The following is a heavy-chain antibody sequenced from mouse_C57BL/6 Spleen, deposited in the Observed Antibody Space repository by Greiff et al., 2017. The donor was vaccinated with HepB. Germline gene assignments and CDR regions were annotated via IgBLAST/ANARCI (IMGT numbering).Heavy chain of an antibody. CDR1: GYTFTDYY. Sequence: EVKLQESGPVLVKPGASVKMSCKASGYTFTDYYMNWVKQSHGKSLEWIGVINPYNGGTSYNQKFKGKATLTVDKSSSTAYMELNSLTSEDSAVYYCARSPLYDGYYPYSFDYWGQGTTLTVSS. CDR3: ARSPLYDGYYPYSFDY. CDR2: INPYNGGT. J-gene: IGHJ2*01. V-gene: IGHV1-19*01. D-gene: IGHD2-3*01.